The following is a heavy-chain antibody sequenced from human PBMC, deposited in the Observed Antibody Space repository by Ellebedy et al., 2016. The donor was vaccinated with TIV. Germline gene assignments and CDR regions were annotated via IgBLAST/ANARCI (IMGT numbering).Heavy chain of an antibody. CDR2: ISSSSSYI. J-gene: IGHJ4*02. V-gene: IGHV3-21*01. CDR3: ARYHCSGGSCYYGY. D-gene: IGHD2-15*01. CDR1: GFTFSSYS. Sequence: GESLKISXAASGFTFSSYSMNWVRQAPGKGLEWVSSISSSSSYIYYADSVKGRFTISRDNAKNSLYLQMNSLRAEDTAVYYCARYHCSGGSCYYGYWGQGTLVTVSS.